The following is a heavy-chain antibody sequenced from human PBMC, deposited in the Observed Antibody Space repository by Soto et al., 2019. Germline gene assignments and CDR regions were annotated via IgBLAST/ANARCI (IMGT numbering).Heavy chain of an antibody. Sequence: PGGSLRLSCAASAFTFSSYAMSWVCQAPGKGLEWVSAVSGSGDSTYYADSVKGRFTISRDNSKNTLYLQMNSLRAEDTAVYYCAKGRASDCPGCTQDYWGQGTLVTVSS. CDR3: AKGRASDCPGCTQDY. CDR1: AFTFSSYA. V-gene: IGHV3-23*01. D-gene: IGHD2-21*02. CDR2: VSGSGDST. J-gene: IGHJ4*02.